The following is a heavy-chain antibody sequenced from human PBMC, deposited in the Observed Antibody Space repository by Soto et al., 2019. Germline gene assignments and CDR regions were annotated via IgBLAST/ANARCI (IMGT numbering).Heavy chain of an antibody. CDR1: GFTFSNYW. J-gene: IGHJ6*03. D-gene: IGHD2-15*01. Sequence: EVQLVESGGGLVQPGGSVRLSCAASGFTFSNYWMYWVRQALGKGLVWVSRINSDGSVSSYADSVKGRLTISRDNVKNTLYLQMDSLRAEDTAVYYCARGDCVGGTCYSLAGSFYYYMDVWGKRTTVTVFS. CDR3: ARGDCVGGTCYSLAGSFYYYMDV. V-gene: IGHV3-74*01. CDR2: INSDGSVS.